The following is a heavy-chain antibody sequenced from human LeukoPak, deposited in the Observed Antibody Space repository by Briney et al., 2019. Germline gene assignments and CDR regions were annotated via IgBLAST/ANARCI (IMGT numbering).Heavy chain of an antibody. CDR3: AKDPGYSSSSAFDY. CDR1: GFTFSSYA. CDR2: ISGSGGST. D-gene: IGHD6-6*01. V-gene: IGHV3-23*01. J-gene: IGHJ4*02. Sequence: GGSLRLSCAASGFTFSSYAMSWVRQAPGKGLEWVSAISGSGGSTYYADSVKGRFTISRDNSKNTLYLQMNSPRAEDTAVYYCAKDPGYSSSSAFDYWGQGTLVTVSS.